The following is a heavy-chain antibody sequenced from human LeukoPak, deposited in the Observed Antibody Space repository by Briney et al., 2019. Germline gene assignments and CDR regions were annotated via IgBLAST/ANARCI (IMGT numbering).Heavy chain of an antibody. CDR2: ISSSSSTI. Sequence: PGGSLRLSCAASGFTFSSYAMSWVRQAPGKGLEWVSAISSSSSTIYYADSVKGRFTISRDNAKNSLYLQMNSLRAEDTAVYYCARGRLYVWGSLWGQGTLVTVSS. D-gene: IGHD3-16*01. CDR3: ARGRLYVWGSL. V-gene: IGHV3-48*04. J-gene: IGHJ4*02. CDR1: GFTFSSYA.